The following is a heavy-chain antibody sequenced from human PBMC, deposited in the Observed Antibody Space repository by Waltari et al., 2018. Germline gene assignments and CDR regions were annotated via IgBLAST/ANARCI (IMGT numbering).Heavy chain of an antibody. D-gene: IGHD4-4*01. V-gene: IGHV3-7*03. CDR1: GFTFSSYW. Sequence: EVQLVESGGGLVQPGGSLRLSCAASGFTFSSYWMSWVRQAPGKGLEWVANIKQDGSEKYYVDSVKGRFTISRDNAKNSLYLQMNSLRAEDTAVYYCARDTTVTDNWFDPWGQGTLVTVSS. J-gene: IGHJ5*02. CDR2: IKQDGSEK. CDR3: ARDTTVTDNWFDP.